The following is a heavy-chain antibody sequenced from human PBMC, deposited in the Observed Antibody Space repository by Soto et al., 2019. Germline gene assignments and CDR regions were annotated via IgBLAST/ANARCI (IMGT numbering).Heavy chain of an antibody. V-gene: IGHV1-18*01. CDR2: ISAYNGNT. Sequence: GASVKVSCKGSGYTFTSYGISWVRQAPGQGLEWMGWISAYNGNTNYAQKLQGRVTMTTDTSTSTAYMELRSLRSDDTAVYYCARDTYSSGWYARGGLRYGMAVSAQGTTVPGSS. J-gene: IGHJ6*02. CDR1: GYTFTSYG. CDR3: ARDTYSSGWYARGGLRYGMAV. D-gene: IGHD6-19*01.